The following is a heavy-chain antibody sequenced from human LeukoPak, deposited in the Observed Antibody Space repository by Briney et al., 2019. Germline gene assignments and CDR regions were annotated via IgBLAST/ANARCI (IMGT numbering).Heavy chain of an antibody. CDR1: GGSFSGYY. CDR2: INHSGST. CDR3: AREGTVNKKVNMDV. V-gene: IGHV4-34*01. D-gene: IGHD4-11*01. Sequence: SETLSLTCAVYGGSFSGYYWSWIRQPPGKGLEWIGEINHSGSTNYNPSLKSRVTMSVDTSKNQFSLKLSSVTAADTAVYYCAREGTVNKKVNMDVWGKGTTVTVSS. J-gene: IGHJ6*03.